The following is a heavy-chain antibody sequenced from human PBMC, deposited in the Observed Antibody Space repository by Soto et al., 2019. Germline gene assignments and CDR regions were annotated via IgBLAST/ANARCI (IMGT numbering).Heavy chain of an antibody. J-gene: IGHJ4*02. D-gene: IGHD6-13*01. V-gene: IGHV4-34*01. Sequence: TSETLSLTCAVYGGSFSGYYWTWIRQPPGTGLEWIGEINHSGSTNYNPSLKSRVTISVDTSKNQFSLKLTSVTAADTAVYYCAKGQSSSWSGNYFDYWGQGTLDTVSS. CDR3: AKGQSSSWSGNYFDY. CDR1: GGSFSGYY. CDR2: INHSGST.